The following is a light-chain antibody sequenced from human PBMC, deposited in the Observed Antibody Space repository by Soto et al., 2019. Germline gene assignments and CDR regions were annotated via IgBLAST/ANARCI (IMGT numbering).Light chain of an antibody. V-gene: IGLV2-14*01. CDR3: SSFSSSTTLYV. CDR1: SSDVGGYKY. Sequence: HSALTQPASVSGSPGQSITISCTGTSSDVGGYKYVSWYQHHADKAPKLMIYEVSNRPSGVSNRFSGSKSGNTASLTIYGLQAEDEADYYCSSFSSSTTLYVFGTGTKVTVL. J-gene: IGLJ1*01. CDR2: EVS.